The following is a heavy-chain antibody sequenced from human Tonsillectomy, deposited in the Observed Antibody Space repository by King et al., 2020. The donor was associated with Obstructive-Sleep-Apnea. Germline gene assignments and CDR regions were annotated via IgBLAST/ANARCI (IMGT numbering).Heavy chain of an antibody. CDR1: AFTFSSDG. V-gene: IGHV3-30*18. J-gene: IGHJ4*02. D-gene: IGHD3-10*01. CDR2: ISYDGSNK. CDR3: AKDRPGQYYGSGSYWD. Sequence: VQLVESGGGVVQPGRSLRLSCAASAFTFSSDGMHWVRQAPGKGLEWVAVISYDGSNKYYADSVKGRFTISRDNSKNTLYLQMNSLRAEDTAVYYCAKDRPGQYYGSGSYWDWGQGTLVTVSS.